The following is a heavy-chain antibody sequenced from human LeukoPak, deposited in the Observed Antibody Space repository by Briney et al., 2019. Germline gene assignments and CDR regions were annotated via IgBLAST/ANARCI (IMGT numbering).Heavy chain of an antibody. CDR2: INEDGSEK. D-gene: IGHD6-13*01. CDR1: GFTFSSYW. V-gene: IGHV3-7*04. Sequence: GGSLRLSCAASGFTFSSYWMSWVRQAPGKGLEWVANINEDGSEKYYVDSMKGRFTISRDNAKNSLYLQMNSLRAEDTAIYYCARGGSWYFNFWGQGTLVTVSS. J-gene: IGHJ4*02. CDR3: ARGGSWYFNF.